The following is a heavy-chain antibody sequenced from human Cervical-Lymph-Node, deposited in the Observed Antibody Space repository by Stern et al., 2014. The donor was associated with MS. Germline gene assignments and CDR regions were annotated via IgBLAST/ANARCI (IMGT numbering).Heavy chain of an antibody. V-gene: IGHV3-33*01. CDR2: IYYDGSNR. Sequence: MRLVESGGGVVQPGRSLRLSCAASGFTFSSSGMHWVRQAPGKGLEWLAIIYYDGSNRYYADSVKGRFTISRDNSKNTLYLQMNSLRAEDTAVYYCAREGGNTAEYFQHWGQGTLVTVSS. D-gene: IGHD4-23*01. J-gene: IGHJ1*01. CDR1: GFTFSSSG. CDR3: AREGGNTAEYFQH.